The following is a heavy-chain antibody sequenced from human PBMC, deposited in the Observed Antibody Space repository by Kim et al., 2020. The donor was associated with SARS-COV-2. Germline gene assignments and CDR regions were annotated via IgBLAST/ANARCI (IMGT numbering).Heavy chain of an antibody. D-gene: IGHD3-22*01. Sequence: GGSLRLSCAASGFTFSSYSMNWVRQAPGKGLEWVSSISSSSSNIYYADSVKGRFTISRDNAKNSLYLQMNSLRAEDTAVYYCAMGIVVVRMHEDFDIWGQGTMVTVSS. CDR1: GFTFSSYS. CDR2: ISSSSSNI. V-gene: IGHV3-21*01. J-gene: IGHJ3*02. CDR3: AMGIVVVRMHEDFDI.